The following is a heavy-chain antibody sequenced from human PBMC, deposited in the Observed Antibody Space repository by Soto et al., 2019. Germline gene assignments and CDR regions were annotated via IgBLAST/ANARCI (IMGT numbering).Heavy chain of an antibody. Sequence: ASVKVSCKASGYTFTGYYMHWVRQAPGQGLEWTGWINPNSGGTNYAQKFQGRVTMTRDTSISTAYMELSRLRSDDTAVYYCARAPYSSSWYAYWGQGTLVTVSS. D-gene: IGHD6-13*01. CDR3: ARAPYSSSWYAY. J-gene: IGHJ4*02. CDR1: GYTFTGYY. V-gene: IGHV1-2*02. CDR2: INPNSGGT.